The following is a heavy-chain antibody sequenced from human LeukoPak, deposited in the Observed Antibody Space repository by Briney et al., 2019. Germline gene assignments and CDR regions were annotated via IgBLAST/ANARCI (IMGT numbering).Heavy chain of an antibody. V-gene: IGHV3-9*01. J-gene: IGHJ4*02. Sequence: PGRSLRLSCAASGFTFDDYAMHWVRQAPGKGLEWVSGISWNSGSIGYADSVKGRFTISRDNAKNSLYLQMNSLRAGDTAVYYCARVRAVAYFDYWGQGTLVTVSS. CDR3: ARVRAVAYFDY. CDR1: GFTFDDYA. CDR2: ISWNSGSI. D-gene: IGHD6-19*01.